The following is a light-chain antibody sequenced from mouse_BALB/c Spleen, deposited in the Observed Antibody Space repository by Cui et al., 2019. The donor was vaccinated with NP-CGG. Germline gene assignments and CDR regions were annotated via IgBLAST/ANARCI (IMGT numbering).Light chain of an antibody. Sequence: QAVVTHESALTTSPGETVTLTCRSSTAAATTTNYANWVQEKPDHLFTGLIGSTNNRAPGVPAKFSGSLIGNKAALPITGTQTEDEAIYFCALWYSNHWVFGGGTKLTVL. V-gene: IGLV1*01. CDR1: TAAATTTNY. J-gene: IGLJ1*01. CDR2: STN. CDR3: ALWYSNHWV.